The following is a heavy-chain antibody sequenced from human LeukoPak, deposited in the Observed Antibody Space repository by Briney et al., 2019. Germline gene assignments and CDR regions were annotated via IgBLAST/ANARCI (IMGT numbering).Heavy chain of an antibody. J-gene: IGHJ4*02. D-gene: IGHD6-13*01. CDR1: GYTFTGYY. Sequence: ASVKVSCKASGYTFTGYYMHWVRQAPGQGLEWMGWINPNSGGTNYAQKFQGRVTMTRDTSISTAYMDLRSLRSDDTAVYYCARDGLIAAAGTGFDYWGQGTLVTVSS. CDR2: INPNSGGT. V-gene: IGHV1-2*02. CDR3: ARDGLIAAAGTGFDY.